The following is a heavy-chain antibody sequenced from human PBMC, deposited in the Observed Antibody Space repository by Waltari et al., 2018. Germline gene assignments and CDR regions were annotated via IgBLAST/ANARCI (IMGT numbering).Heavy chain of an antibody. Sequence: EVQLLESGGGLVQPGGSLRLSCAASGFTFSSYAMSWVRQAPGKGLEWVSAISGSGGSTYDADSVKGRFTISRDNSKNTLYLQMNSLRAEDTAVYYCAKGDIVLMVYAVFDYWGQGTLVTVSS. D-gene: IGHD2-8*01. CDR1: GFTFSSYA. CDR3: AKGDIVLMVYAVFDY. V-gene: IGHV3-23*01. J-gene: IGHJ4*02. CDR2: ISGSGGST.